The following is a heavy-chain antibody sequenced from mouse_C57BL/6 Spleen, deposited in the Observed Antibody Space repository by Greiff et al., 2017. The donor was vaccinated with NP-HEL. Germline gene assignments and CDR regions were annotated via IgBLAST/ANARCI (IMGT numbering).Heavy chain of an antibody. J-gene: IGHJ4*01. Sequence: EVQLQQSGPELVKPGDSVKISCKASGYSFTGYFMNWVMQSHGKSLEWIGRINPYNGDTFYNQKFKGKATLTVDKSSSTAHMELRSLTSEDSAVDYCARWGTTVVGAMDYWGQGTSVTVSS. CDR2: INPYNGDT. V-gene: IGHV1-20*01. D-gene: IGHD1-1*01. CDR1: GYSFTGYF. CDR3: ARWGTTVVGAMDY.